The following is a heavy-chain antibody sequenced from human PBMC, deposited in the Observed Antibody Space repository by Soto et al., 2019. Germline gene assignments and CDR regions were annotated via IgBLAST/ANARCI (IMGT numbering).Heavy chain of an antibody. CDR2: INHSGST. Sequence: SETLSLTCVVYGGSFSSYHWSWIRQSPRKNLKWIGEINHSGSTNYNPSLQSRVTISIDTSKNQFSLNLSSVTAADTAIYYCARGRGTWSIAVLNWFDPWGQGTLVTV. V-gene: IGHV4-34*01. J-gene: IGHJ5*02. CDR3: ARGRGTWSIAVLNWFDP. CDR1: GGSFSSYH. D-gene: IGHD6-6*01.